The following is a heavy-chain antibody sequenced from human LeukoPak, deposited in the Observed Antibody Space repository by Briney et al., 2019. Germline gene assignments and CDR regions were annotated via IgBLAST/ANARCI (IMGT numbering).Heavy chain of an antibody. J-gene: IGHJ4*02. CDR1: GGSISSGNYY. V-gene: IGHV4-61*10. D-gene: IGHD1-26*01. Sequence: PSETLSLTCSVTGGSISSGNYYWSWIRQPAGKGLEWIGRIYSSGSTNYNPSLKSRVTISVDTSKNQFSLKLSSVTAADTAVYYCAREGKSGSYYFDYWGQGTLVTVSS. CDR2: IYSSGST. CDR3: AREGKSGSYYFDY.